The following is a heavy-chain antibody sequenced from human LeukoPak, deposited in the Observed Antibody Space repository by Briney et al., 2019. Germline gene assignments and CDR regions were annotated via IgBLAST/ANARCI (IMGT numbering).Heavy chain of an antibody. CDR3: AKTTSSLWFGEFRGGANYFDY. D-gene: IGHD3-10*01. CDR2: ISGSGGTT. V-gene: IGHV3-23*01. J-gene: IGHJ4*02. Sequence: GESLRLSCTASGFNFNRFAVTWVRQAPGKGLEWVSAISGSGGTTHYADSVKGRFSISRDNSKNTLYLQLSRVRAEDTAVYYCAKTTSSLWFGEFRGGANYFDYWGQGALVTVSS. CDR1: GFNFNRFA.